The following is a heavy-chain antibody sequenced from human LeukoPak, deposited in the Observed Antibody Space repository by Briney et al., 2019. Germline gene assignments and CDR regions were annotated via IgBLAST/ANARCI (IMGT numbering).Heavy chain of an antibody. Sequence: PSETLSLTCTVSGGSISSYYWSWIRQPPGKGLEWIGYIYYSGNTNYSPSLKSRVTISVDTSKNQFSLRLRSVTAADTAVYYCARAPAKGWYYFDYWGQGTLVTVSS. CDR2: IYYSGNT. CDR1: GGSISSYY. CDR3: ARAPAKGWYYFDY. D-gene: IGHD6-19*01. V-gene: IGHV4-59*01. J-gene: IGHJ4*02.